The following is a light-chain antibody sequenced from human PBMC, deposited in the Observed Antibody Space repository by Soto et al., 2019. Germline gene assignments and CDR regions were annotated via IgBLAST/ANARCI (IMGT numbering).Light chain of an antibody. CDR3: LVSYQGANWV. J-gene: IGLJ3*02. CDR1: SSDVGGYNY. Sequence: QSALTQPRSVSGSPGQSVTISCTGTSSDVGGYNYVSWYQQHPGKAPKLMIYDVSKRPSGVPDRFSGSKSGNTASLTISGLQAEDEADYYCLVSYQGANWVFGGGTTLTVL. V-gene: IGLV2-11*01. CDR2: DVS.